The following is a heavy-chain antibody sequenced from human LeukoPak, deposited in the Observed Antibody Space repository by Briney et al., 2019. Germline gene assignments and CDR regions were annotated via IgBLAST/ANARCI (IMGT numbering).Heavy chain of an antibody. D-gene: IGHD3-22*01. CDR1: GGSITIYY. CDR2: IYPTGST. Sequence: SETLSLTCTVSGGSITIYYWTWIRQPAGKGLEWVGRIYPTGSTNYNPSLKSRVTMSLDTSKNQFSLNLSSATAADTAVYYCARVYYDSRGYYMDVWGKGTTVTVSS. V-gene: IGHV4-4*07. J-gene: IGHJ6*03. CDR3: ARVYYDSRGYYMDV.